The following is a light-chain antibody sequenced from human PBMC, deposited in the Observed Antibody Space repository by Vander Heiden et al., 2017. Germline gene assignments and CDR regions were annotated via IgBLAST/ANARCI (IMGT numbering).Light chain of an antibody. CDR2: GNS. V-gene: IGLV1-40*01. CDR1: SSNIGAGYD. CDR3: QSLDTSLSGYV. Sequence: QSVLTQPPSVSGAPGQRLTISCTGSSSNIGAGYDVHWYQQLPGTAPKLLIYGNSNRPSGVPDRFSGSKSATSASLAIAGLQAEDEADYYCQSLDTSLSGYVFGTGTKVTVL. J-gene: IGLJ1*01.